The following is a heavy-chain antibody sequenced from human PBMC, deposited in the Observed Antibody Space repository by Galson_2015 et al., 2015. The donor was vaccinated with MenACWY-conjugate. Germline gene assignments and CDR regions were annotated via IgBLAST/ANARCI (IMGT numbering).Heavy chain of an antibody. CDR1: RFTFSSYA. CDR3: ARAYYASGSDS. J-gene: IGHJ4*02. V-gene: IGHV3-23*01. Sequence: SLRLSCAASRFTFSSYAMSWVRQAPGKGLEWVSTISGSGDSTYYADSVEGRFTISRDNSRNTLYLQMNSLRAEDTAVYYCARAYYASGSDSWGQGTLVTVSS. D-gene: IGHD3-10*01. CDR2: ISGSGDST.